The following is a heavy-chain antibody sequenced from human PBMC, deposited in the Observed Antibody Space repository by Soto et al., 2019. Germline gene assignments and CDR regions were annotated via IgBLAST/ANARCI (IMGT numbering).Heavy chain of an antibody. CDR1: GFTFSSYA. CDR3: AKAGSGYDFAP. J-gene: IGHJ5*02. V-gene: IGHV3-23*01. Sequence: GGSLRLSCAASGFTFSSYAMSWVRQAPGKGLEWVSAISGSGGSTYYADSVKGRFTISRDNSKNTLYLQMNSLRADDTAVYYCAKAGSGYDFAPWRQGTLVLVSS. D-gene: IGHD5-12*01. CDR2: ISGSGGST.